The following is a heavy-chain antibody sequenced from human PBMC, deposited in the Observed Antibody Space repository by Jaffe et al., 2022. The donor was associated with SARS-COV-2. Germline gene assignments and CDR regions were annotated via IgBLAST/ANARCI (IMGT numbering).Heavy chain of an antibody. D-gene: IGHD2-15*01. Sequence: EVQLVESGGGLVQPGGSLRLSCAASGFTFSSYDMHWVRQATGKGLEWVSAIGTAGDTYYPGSVKGRFTISRENAKNSLYLQMNSLRAGDTAVYYCARLSGDEYYFDYWGQGTLVTVSS. CDR2: IGTAGDT. V-gene: IGHV3-13*01. J-gene: IGHJ4*02. CDR1: GFTFSSYD. CDR3: ARLSGDEYYFDY.